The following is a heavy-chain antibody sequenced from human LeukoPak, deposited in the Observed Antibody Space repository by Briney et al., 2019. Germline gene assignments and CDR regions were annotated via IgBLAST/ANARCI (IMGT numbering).Heavy chain of an antibody. CDR2: INIDGSSI. D-gene: IGHD6-13*01. CDR1: RSTFNKYW. Sequence: GGSLRLSCTASRSTFNKYWMHWVRQAPGKGLVWVSRINIDGSSIRYADSVKGRFTISRDNAKSTLYLQMNSLRAEDTAVYYCARVPAAGTQFDDWGQGTLVTVSS. J-gene: IGHJ4*02. V-gene: IGHV3-74*01. CDR3: ARVPAAGTQFDD.